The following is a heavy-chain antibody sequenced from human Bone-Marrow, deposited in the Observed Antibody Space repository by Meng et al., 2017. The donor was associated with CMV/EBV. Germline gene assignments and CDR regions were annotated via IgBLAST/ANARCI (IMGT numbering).Heavy chain of an antibody. CDR2: IIPIFGTA. J-gene: IGHJ5*02. Sequence: SVKVSCKASRGTFSSYAISWVRQAPGQGLEWMGGIIPIFGTANYAQKFQGRVTITTDESTSTAYMELSSLRSEDTAVYYCARVVSQQLVRGANWFDPWGQGTLVTVSS. V-gene: IGHV1-69*05. CDR3: ARVVSQQLVRGANWFDP. D-gene: IGHD6-13*01. CDR1: RGTFSSYA.